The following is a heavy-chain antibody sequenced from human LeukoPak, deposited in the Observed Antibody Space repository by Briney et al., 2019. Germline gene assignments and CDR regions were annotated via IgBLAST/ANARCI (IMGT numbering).Heavy chain of an antibody. J-gene: IGHJ4*02. V-gene: IGHV3-74*01. CDR1: GFTFSNYM. D-gene: IGHD1-20*01. CDR3: LRDLNWSLDQ. Sequence: GGSLRLSCAASGFTFSNYMMHWVRQAPGKGLVWVSRIKSDGITITYADSVKGRFTISRDNAKNTLYLQMNSLRAEDTAVYYCLRDLNWSLDQWGQGTLVTASS. CDR2: IKSDGITI.